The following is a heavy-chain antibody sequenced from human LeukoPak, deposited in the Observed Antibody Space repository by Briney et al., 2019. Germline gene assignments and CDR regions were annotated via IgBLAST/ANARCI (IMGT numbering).Heavy chain of an antibody. D-gene: IGHD3-22*01. CDR2: IYSGSST. CDR3: ARAYYYDSSGKTPAGY. Sequence: PGGSLRLSCAASGFTFSSYAMSWVRQAPGKGLEWVSVIYSGSSTYFADSVKGRFTISRDISKNTLYLQMNSLRAEDTAVYYCARAYYYDSSGKTPAGYWGQGTLVTVSS. V-gene: IGHV3-53*01. J-gene: IGHJ4*02. CDR1: GFTFSSYA.